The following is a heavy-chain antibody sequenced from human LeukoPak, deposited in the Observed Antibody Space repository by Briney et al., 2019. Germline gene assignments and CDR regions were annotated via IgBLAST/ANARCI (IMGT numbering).Heavy chain of an antibody. CDR3: AKDDGWVQYAN. Sequence: PGGSLRLSCAASGFTVSSNYMSWVRQAPGKGLEWVSFIYSDNTHYSDSVKGRFTISRDNSKNTLYLQMNSLRAEDTAVYYCAKDDGWVQYANWGQGTLVTVSS. CDR2: IYSDNT. J-gene: IGHJ4*02. CDR1: GFTVSSNY. D-gene: IGHD5-24*01. V-gene: IGHV3-53*01.